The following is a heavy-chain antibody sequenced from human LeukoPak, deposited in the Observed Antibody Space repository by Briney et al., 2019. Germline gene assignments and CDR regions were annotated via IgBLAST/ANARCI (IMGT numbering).Heavy chain of an antibody. CDR3: ARPGYSSGWYLAPFDY. J-gene: IGHJ4*02. CDR2: IYYSGST. CDR1: GGSISSGSYY. Sequence: SETLSLTCTVSGGSISSGSYYWGWIRQPPGKGLEWIGSIYYSGSTYYNPSLKSRVTISVDTSKNQFSLKLSSVTAADTAVYYCARPGYSSGWYLAPFDYWGQGTLVTVSS. D-gene: IGHD6-19*01. V-gene: IGHV4-39*01.